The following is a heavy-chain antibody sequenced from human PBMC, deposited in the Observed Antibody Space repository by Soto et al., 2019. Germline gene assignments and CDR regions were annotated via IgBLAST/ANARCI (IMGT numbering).Heavy chain of an antibody. J-gene: IGHJ4*02. CDR2: IWYDGSNK. Sequence: PGGSLRLSCAASGFTFSSYAMHWVRQAPGKGLEWVAVIWYDGSNKYYADSVKGRFTISRDNSKNTLYLQMNSLRAEDTAVYYCARDLGSYSCFDYWGQGTLVTVSS. D-gene: IGHD1-26*01. V-gene: IGHV3-33*08. CDR1: GFTFSSYA. CDR3: ARDLGSYSCFDY.